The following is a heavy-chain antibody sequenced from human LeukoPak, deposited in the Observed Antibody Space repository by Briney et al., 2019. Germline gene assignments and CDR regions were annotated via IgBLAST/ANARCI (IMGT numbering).Heavy chain of an antibody. Sequence: PGGSLRLSCAASGFTFSSYAISWVRQAPGKGLEWVSAISGSGGSTYYADSVKGRFTISRDNSKNTLYLQMNSLRAEDTAVYYCAKGTDYGDYADAFDIWGQGTMVTVSS. CDR2: ISGSGGST. V-gene: IGHV3-23*01. J-gene: IGHJ3*02. CDR3: AKGTDYGDYADAFDI. CDR1: GFTFSSYA. D-gene: IGHD4-17*01.